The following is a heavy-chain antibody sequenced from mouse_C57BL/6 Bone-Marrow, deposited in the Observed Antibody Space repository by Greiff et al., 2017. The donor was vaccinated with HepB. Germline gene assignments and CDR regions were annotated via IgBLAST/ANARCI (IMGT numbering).Heavy chain of an antibody. J-gene: IGHJ2*01. V-gene: IGHV1-26*01. CDR1: GYTFTDYY. CDR2: INPNNGGT. Sequence: EVKLQQSGPELVKPGASVKISCKASGYTFTDYYMNWVKQSHGKSLEWIGDINPNNGGTSYNQKFKGKATLTVDKSSSTAYMELRSLTSEDSAVYYCARDYSKSYWGQGTTLTVSS. D-gene: IGHD2-5*01. CDR3: ARDYSKSY.